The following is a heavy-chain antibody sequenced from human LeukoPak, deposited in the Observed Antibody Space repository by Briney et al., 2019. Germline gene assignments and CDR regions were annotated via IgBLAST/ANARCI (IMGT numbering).Heavy chain of an antibody. CDR1: GHSLNDDG. CDR2: ITPYNGKT. J-gene: IGHJ6*02. Sequence: GASVKVSCKASGHSLNDDGITWVRQAPGQGLEWMGWITPYNGKTQYVDKFQGRVTMTAEISTSTVYLELRSLRSDDTAMYFCARLQISWFGEVTPLSPPNYGLDVWGQGTTVIVSS. V-gene: IGHV1-18*01. CDR3: ARLQISWFGEVTPLSPPNYGLDV. D-gene: IGHD3-10*01.